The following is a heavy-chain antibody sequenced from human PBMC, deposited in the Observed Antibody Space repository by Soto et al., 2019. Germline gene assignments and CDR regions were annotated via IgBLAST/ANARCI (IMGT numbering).Heavy chain of an antibody. CDR2: ISYDGSNK. Sequence: QVQLAESGGGVVQPGRSLRLSCATSGFVSNDYDIHWVRQAPGKGLAWLASISYDGSNKYYADSVKGRFTISRDNSKNTLSLQINSLGAEDTAVYYCLRGIKGGLDAWGPGTLVTVSS. D-gene: IGHD2-21*01. CDR1: GFVSNDYD. V-gene: IGHV3-30*03. CDR3: LRGIKGGLDA. J-gene: IGHJ5*02.